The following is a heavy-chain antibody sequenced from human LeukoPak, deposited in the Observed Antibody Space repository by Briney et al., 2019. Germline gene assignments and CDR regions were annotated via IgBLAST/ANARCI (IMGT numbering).Heavy chain of an antibody. V-gene: IGHV4-59*08. Sequence: SETLSLTCTVSGGSISSYYCSWIRRPPGKGLEWVGYIYYSGSTNYNPSLRSRVTISVDTSKNQFSLKLSSVTAADTAVYYCARHVSALLSSFEYWGQGTQVTVSS. CDR2: IYYSGST. CDR3: ARHVSALLSSFEY. D-gene: IGHD2/OR15-2a*01. CDR1: GGSISSYY. J-gene: IGHJ4*02.